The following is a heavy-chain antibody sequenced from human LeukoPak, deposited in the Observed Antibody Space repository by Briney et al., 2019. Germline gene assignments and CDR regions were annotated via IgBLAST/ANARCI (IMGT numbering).Heavy chain of an antibody. Sequence: GGSLRLSCAASGFTFSSYEMAWVRQPPGKGLGWLSCISSGGTTIYYADSVKGRFTISRDNAKNSLYLQVSSLRAEDTAVYYCARDQYQLLTGAFDYWGQGTLVTVSS. D-gene: IGHD2-2*01. CDR1: GFTFSSYE. V-gene: IGHV3-48*03. CDR2: ISSGGTTI. J-gene: IGHJ4*02. CDR3: ARDQYQLLTGAFDY.